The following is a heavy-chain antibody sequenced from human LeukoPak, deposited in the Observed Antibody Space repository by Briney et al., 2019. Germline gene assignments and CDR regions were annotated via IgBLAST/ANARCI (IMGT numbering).Heavy chain of an antibody. CDR3: ARLVDGVKTRVDS. D-gene: IGHD3-10*01. CDR2: IFYTGRA. V-gene: IGHV4-59*08. CDR1: RGSISPDH. Sequence: PSETLSLTCTVSRGSISPDHCAWIRQPPGKGLEWIGYIFYTGRARYNPSLEGRATLTVDMSKNQVSLKLNSVTAADTAMYYCARLVDGVKTRVDSWGQGTLVHVS. J-gene: IGHJ4*02.